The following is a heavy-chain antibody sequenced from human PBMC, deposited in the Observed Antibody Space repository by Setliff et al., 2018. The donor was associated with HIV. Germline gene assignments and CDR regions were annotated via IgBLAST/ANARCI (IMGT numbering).Heavy chain of an antibody. D-gene: IGHD4-4*01. CDR3: ASTATTWGRHSWFDP. CDR2: ISSSGSF. Sequence: PSETLSLTCIVSGGAISSRAYFWGWIRQPPGKGLEWIGSISSSGSFYYNPSLRSRVTISVDTSNNHFSLNLNSVTAADTALYYCASTATTWGRHSWFDPCGQGTLVTVSS. CDR1: GGAISSRAYF. V-gene: IGHV4-39*02. J-gene: IGHJ5*02.